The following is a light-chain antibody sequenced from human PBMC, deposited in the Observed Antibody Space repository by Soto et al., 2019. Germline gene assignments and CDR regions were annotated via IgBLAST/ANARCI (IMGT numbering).Light chain of an antibody. J-gene: IGLJ2*01. V-gene: IGLV2-8*01. CDR2: EVN. Sequence: QSALTQPPCASGSPGQSVTISCTGTSSDVGGYNYVSWYQQHPGKAPKLMIYEVNKRPSGVPDRFSGTKSGNTASLTVSGLQAEDEADYYCSSYAGSNNLVFGGGTKLTVL. CDR1: SSDVGGYNY. CDR3: SSYAGSNNLV.